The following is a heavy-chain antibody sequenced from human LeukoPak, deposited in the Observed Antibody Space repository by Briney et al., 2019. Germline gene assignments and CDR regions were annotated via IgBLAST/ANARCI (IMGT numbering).Heavy chain of an antibody. Sequence: GASVKVSFKASGGTFSSYAISWVRQAPGQGLEWMGGIIPIFGTANYAQKFQGRVTITADESTSTAYMELSSLRSEDTAVYYCARAVAAAETDYFDYWGQGTLVTVSS. CDR3: ARAVAAAETDYFDY. D-gene: IGHD6-13*01. V-gene: IGHV1-69*13. CDR1: GGTFSSYA. J-gene: IGHJ4*02. CDR2: IIPIFGTA.